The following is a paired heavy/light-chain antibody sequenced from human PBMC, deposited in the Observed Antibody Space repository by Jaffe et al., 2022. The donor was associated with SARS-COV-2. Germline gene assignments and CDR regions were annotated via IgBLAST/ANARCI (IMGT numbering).Heavy chain of an antibody. CDR2: IYWDDDK. D-gene: IGHD2-2*02. CDR1: GFSLSTSGVG. CDR3: AHVVAIQNSFDM. V-gene: IGHV2-5*02. J-gene: IGHJ3*02. Sequence: QITLKESGPTLVKPTQTLTLTCTFSGFSLSTSGVGVGWIRQPPGKALECLALIYWDDDKRYSPSLKSRLTITKDTSKNEVVFTMANMDPADTGTYFCAHVVAIQNSFDMWGQGTRVTVSS.
Light chain of an antibody. CDR3: CSYAGSSTFV. CDR1: SSDVGSYRL. CDR2: EGS. Sequence: QSVLTQPASVSGSPGQSITISCTGTSSDVGSYRLVSWYQQHPGKAPKLMIYEGSKRPSGVSNRFSGSRSGNTASLTISGLQAEDEADYYCCSYAGSSTFVFGGGTKLTVL. J-gene: IGLJ2*01. V-gene: IGLV2-23*03.